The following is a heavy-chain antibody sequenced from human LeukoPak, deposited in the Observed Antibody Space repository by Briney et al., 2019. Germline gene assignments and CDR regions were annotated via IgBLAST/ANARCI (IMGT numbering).Heavy chain of an antibody. CDR3: ARGGWLGDFDY. CDR2: IYTSGST. Sequence: PSQTLSLTCTVSGGSISSGSYYWTWIRQPAGKGLEWIGRIYTSGSTNYNPSLKSRVTMSVDTSKNQFSLKLNPVTAADTAVYFCARGGWLGDFDYWGQGTLVTVSS. D-gene: IGHD5-24*01. CDR1: GGSISSGSYY. J-gene: IGHJ4*02. V-gene: IGHV4-61*02.